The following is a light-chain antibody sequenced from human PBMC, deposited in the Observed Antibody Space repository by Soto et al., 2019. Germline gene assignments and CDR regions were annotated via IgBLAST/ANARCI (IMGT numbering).Light chain of an antibody. CDR2: GNS. CDR1: SSNIGAGYD. CDR3: HSEHSRLSVIYV. J-gene: IGLJ1*01. V-gene: IGLV1-40*01. Sequence: QSVLTQPPSVSGAPGQRVTISCTGSSSNIGAGYDVHWYQQLPGTAPKLLIYGNSNRPSGVPDRFSGSKSGTSASLAITGPQAEDEADYYCHSEHSRLSVIYVFAKGTKVTVL.